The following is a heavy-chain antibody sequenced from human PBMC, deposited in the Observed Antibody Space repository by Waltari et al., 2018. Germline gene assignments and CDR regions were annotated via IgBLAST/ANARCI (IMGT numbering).Heavy chain of an antibody. CDR2: ISSSGSTI. D-gene: IGHD6-13*01. CDR1: GFTFSSYE. CDR3: ARDRYPYSSSWFANYYYYGMDV. J-gene: IGHJ6*02. V-gene: IGHV3-48*03. Sequence: EVQLVESGGGLVQPGGSLRLSCAASGFTFSSYEMNWVRQAPGKGLEWVSYISSSGSTIYDADSVKGRFTISRDNAKNSLYLEMNSLRAEDTAVYYCARDRYPYSSSWFANYYYYGMDVWGQGTTVTVSS.